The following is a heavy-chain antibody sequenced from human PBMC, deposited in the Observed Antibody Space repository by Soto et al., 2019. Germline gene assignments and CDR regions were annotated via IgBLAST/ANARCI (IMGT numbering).Heavy chain of an antibody. CDR2: VHHSWGS. Sequence: SETLSLTCTVSGGSISSYYWSWFRQSPGKRMEWIGYVHHSWGSSYNPSLQSRVTISVDTSKNQFSLKLSSVTAADTAVYYCARRARIAARPFDYWGQGTLVTVSS. CDR1: GGSISSYY. CDR3: ARRARIAARPFDY. D-gene: IGHD6-6*01. J-gene: IGHJ4*02. V-gene: IGHV4-59*12.